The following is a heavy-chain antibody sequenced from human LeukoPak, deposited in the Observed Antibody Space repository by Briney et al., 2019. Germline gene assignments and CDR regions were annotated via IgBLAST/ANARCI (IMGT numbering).Heavy chain of an antibody. J-gene: IGHJ4*02. CDR3: ARLMVYAGLGLDYFDY. V-gene: IGHV4-39*07. CDR1: GGSISSSSYY. D-gene: IGHD2-8*01. Sequence: PSETLSLTCTVSGGSISSSSYYWGWIRQPPGKGLEWIGSIYHSGSTYYNPSLKSRVTISVDTSKNQFSLKLSSVTAADTAVYYCARLMVYAGLGLDYFDYWGQGTLVTVSS. CDR2: IYHSGST.